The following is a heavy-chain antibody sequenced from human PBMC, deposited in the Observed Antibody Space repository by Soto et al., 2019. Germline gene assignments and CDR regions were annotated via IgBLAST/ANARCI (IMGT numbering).Heavy chain of an antibody. CDR2: VFYSGST. CDR1: GGSISSYY. Sequence: SETLSLTCTVSGGSISSYYWSWIRQPPGKGLEWIGYVFYSGSTNYNPSLKSRVTISVDTSKNQFSLKLSSVTAADTAVYYCARAPDGYPYYFDYWGQGTLVTVPS. J-gene: IGHJ4*02. V-gene: IGHV4-59*01. CDR3: ARAPDGYPYYFDY. D-gene: IGHD5-12*01.